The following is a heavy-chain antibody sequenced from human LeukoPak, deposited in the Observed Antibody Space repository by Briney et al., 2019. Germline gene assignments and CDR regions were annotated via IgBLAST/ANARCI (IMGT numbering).Heavy chain of an antibody. CDR1: GGSFSGYY. Sequence: PSETLSLTCAVYGGSFSGYYWSWIRQPPGKGLEWIGEINHSGSTYYNPSLKSRVTISVDTSKNQFSLKLSSVTAADTAVYYCARAYCSSTSCYPGGWFDPWGQGTLVTVSS. V-gene: IGHV4-34*01. D-gene: IGHD2-2*01. CDR3: ARAYCSSTSCYPGGWFDP. J-gene: IGHJ5*02. CDR2: INHSGST.